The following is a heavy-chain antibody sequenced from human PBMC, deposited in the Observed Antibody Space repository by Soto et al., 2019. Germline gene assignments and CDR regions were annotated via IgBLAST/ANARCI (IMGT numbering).Heavy chain of an antibody. J-gene: IGHJ6*02. Sequence: QVQLVESGGGVVQPGRSLRLSCAASGFTFSSYAMHWVRQAPGQGLEWVALISDDGSNKYYADSVKGRFTISRDNSKNTLYLQMNSLRPEDTAVYHCARDQGGTTLYYHGMDVWGQATTVTVSS. D-gene: IGHD1-7*01. CDR2: ISDDGSNK. CDR3: ARDQGGTTLYYHGMDV. CDR1: GFTFSSYA. V-gene: IGHV3-30-3*01.